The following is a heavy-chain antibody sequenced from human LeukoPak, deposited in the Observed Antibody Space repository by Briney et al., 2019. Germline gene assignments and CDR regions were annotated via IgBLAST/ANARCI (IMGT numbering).Heavy chain of an antibody. Sequence: ASVKVSCKASGYTFTNYGISWVRQAPGQGLEWMGWIRAYNGNANYAQKLQGRVTMTTDTSTSTAYMELRSLRSDDTAVYYCARVGEYCSSTSCHDYWGQGTLVTVSS. D-gene: IGHD2-2*01. CDR3: ARVGEYCSSTSCHDY. CDR2: IRAYNGNA. J-gene: IGHJ4*02. V-gene: IGHV1-18*01. CDR1: GYTFTNYG.